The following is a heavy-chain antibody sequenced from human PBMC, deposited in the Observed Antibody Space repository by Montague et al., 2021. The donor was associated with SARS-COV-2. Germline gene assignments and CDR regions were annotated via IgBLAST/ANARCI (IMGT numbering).Heavy chain of an antibody. CDR1: GGSIRSSSYY. D-gene: IGHD5-24*01. CDR2: IYYSGST. J-gene: IGHJ6*02. CDR3: AREGTPLEMATIDYYGMDV. Sequence: SETLSLTCTVSGGSIRSSSYYWGWVRQPPGKGLEWIGSIYYSGSTYYNPSLKSRVTISVDTSKNQFSLKLSSVTAADTAVYYCAREGTPLEMATIDYYGMDVWGQGTTVTVS. V-gene: IGHV4-39*07.